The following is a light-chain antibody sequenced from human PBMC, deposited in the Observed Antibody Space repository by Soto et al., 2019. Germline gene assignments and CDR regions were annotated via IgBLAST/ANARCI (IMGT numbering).Light chain of an antibody. J-gene: IGLJ2*01. V-gene: IGLV2-14*01. CDR3: GSYTTSRSVV. CDR2: DVS. CDR1: SSDVGAYNY. Sequence: QSALTQPASVSGSPGQSIAISCTGTSSDVGAYNYVSWYQQHPGKAPKLVIYDVSNRPSGVSNRFSGSKSGNTASLTISGLQAEDEADYYCGSYTTSRSVVFGGGTQLTVL.